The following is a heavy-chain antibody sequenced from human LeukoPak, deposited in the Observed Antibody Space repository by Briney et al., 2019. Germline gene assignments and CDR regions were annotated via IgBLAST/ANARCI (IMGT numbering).Heavy chain of an antibody. CDR2: INPNSGGT. J-gene: IGHJ4*02. D-gene: IGHD2-2*01. CDR1: GYTFTDYY. CDR3: ARVVSISVSQLDY. V-gene: IGHV1-2*02. Sequence: GASVKVSCKASGYTFTDYYFHWVRQAPGQGLEWMGWINPNSGGTNYAQKFQGRVTMTRDTSISTAYMELSRLRSDDTAVYYCARVVSISVSQLDYWGQGTLVTVSS.